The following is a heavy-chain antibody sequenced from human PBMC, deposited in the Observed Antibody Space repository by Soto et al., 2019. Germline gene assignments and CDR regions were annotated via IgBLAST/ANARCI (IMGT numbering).Heavy chain of an antibody. CDR1: GYTFTSYA. Sequence: QVQLVQSGAGVKKPGASVKVSCKASGYTFTSYAMHWGRQAPGQRREWMGWFNAGNGNTKYSQKFQGRITITRDKSAIKDSMELSSIRSEDTAVYYCTRVLLRVVVVVAARGGDAFDIWGQGTMVTVSS. CDR3: TRVLLRVVVVVAARGGDAFDI. D-gene: IGHD2-15*01. J-gene: IGHJ3*02. V-gene: IGHV1-3*01. CDR2: FNAGNGNT.